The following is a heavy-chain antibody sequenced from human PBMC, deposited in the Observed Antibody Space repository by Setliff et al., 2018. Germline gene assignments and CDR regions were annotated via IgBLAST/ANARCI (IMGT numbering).Heavy chain of an antibody. D-gene: IGHD6-13*01. V-gene: IGHV1-18*01. CDR2: ISGYNGNT. CDR3: ALEEYTSRWTKRFDP. J-gene: IGHJ5*02. CDR1: GYTFTNYD. Sequence: SCKASGYTFTNYDINWVRQAPGQGLEWMGWISGYNGNTDYAQNLQGRVTMTIDTSTSTAYMELRSLRSDDTAVYYCALEEYTSRWTKRFDPWGQGTLVTVSS.